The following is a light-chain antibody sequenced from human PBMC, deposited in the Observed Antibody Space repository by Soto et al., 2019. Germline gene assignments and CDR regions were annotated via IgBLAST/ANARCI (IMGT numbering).Light chain of an antibody. J-gene: IGKJ4*02. CDR3: QQYGSSGT. CDR2: DAS. CDR1: QTISSW. V-gene: IGKV1-5*01. Sequence: DIQMTQSPSTLSGSVGDRVTITCRASQTISSWLAWYQQKPGKAPKLLIYDASNLQTGVPTRFSGSGSGRDFTLTISRLEPEDFAVYYCQQYGSSGTFGRGTKVDIK.